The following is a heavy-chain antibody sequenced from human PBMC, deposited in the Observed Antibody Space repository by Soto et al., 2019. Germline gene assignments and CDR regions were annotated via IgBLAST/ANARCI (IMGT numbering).Heavy chain of an antibody. Sequence: QVQLQQWGAGLLKPSETLSLTCAVYGGSFSGYYWSWIRQPPGKGLEWIGKINHSGSTNYNPSLKSRVTISVDTSKNQFSLKLSSVTAADTAVYYCARGRGLTTVTKDDYWGQGTLVTVSS. CDR1: GGSFSGYY. D-gene: IGHD4-4*01. J-gene: IGHJ4*02. CDR3: ARGRGLTTVTKDDY. CDR2: INHSGST. V-gene: IGHV4-34*01.